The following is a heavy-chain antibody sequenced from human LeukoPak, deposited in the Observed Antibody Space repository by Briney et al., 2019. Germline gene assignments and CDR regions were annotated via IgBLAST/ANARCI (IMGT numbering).Heavy chain of an antibody. CDR1: GYTFTGYY. Sequence: ASVKVSCKASGYTFTGYYMHWVRQAPGQGLEWMGWINPNSGGTNYAQKFQGRVTMTRDTSISTAYMELSRLRSDDTAVYYCARIMVRGTPLFDYWGQGTLVTVSS. CDR3: ARIMVRGTPLFDY. CDR2: INPNSGGT. J-gene: IGHJ4*02. V-gene: IGHV1-2*02. D-gene: IGHD3-10*01.